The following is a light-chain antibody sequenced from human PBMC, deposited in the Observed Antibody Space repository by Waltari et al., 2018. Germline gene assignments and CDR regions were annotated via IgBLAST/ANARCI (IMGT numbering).Light chain of an antibody. J-gene: IGLJ1*01. CDR1: SSDVGGYNY. CDR3: SSYTSVTTAAYV. V-gene: IGLV2-14*01. Sequence: QSALTPPASVSGSPGQSITIPCTGTSSDVGGYNYVSCYQQHPGKVPKLMIYDVNKRPSGVSTRFSGSKSGNTASLTISGLQAEDEADYYCSSYTSVTTAAYVFGTGSKVTVL. CDR2: DVN.